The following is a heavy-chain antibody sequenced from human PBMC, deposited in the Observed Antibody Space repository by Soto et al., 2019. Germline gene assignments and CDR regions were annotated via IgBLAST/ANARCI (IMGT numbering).Heavy chain of an antibody. V-gene: IGHV4-39*01. Sequence: LSLTCTVSGGSISNSSYYWGWIRQPPGKGLEWIGHIYYTGTSYSNPSLKGRVTLSVDTSKNQFSLKLNSMTAADTAVFYCTRLQRRWLSSDSWGQGTLVTVSS. CDR2: IYYTGTS. D-gene: IGHD5-12*01. CDR3: TRLQRRWLSSDS. J-gene: IGHJ4*02. CDR1: GGSISNSSYY.